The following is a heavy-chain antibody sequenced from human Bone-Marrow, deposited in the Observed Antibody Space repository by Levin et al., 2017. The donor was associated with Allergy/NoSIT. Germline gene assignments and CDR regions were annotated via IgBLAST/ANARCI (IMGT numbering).Heavy chain of an antibody. J-gene: IGHJ3*01. D-gene: IGHD6-13*01. CDR2: RSFDGTNK. Sequence: GESLKISCAASGFTFSGDDMHWVRQAPGKGLEWVSLRSFDGTNKYYADSVKGRFTISMDDSKNTLYLQMNNLIVEDTGVYYCAKFSRQSDGAFDVWGPGTMVTVSA. CDR3: AKFSRQSDGAFDV. V-gene: IGHV3-30*18. CDR1: GFTFSGDD.